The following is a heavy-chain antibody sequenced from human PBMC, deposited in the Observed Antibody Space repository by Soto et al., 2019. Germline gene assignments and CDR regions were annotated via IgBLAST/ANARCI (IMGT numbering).Heavy chain of an antibody. CDR2: INAGNGNT. J-gene: IGHJ4*02. V-gene: IGHV1-3*05. Sequence: QVQLVQSVAEEKKPGASVKVSCKASGYTFTSYAMHWVRQAPGQRLEWMGWINAGNGNTKYSQKFQGRVTITRDTSAITAYMELSSLRSEDTAVYYCARAWVVVTAPDYWGQGTLVTVSS. CDR3: ARAWVVVTAPDY. D-gene: IGHD2-21*02. CDR1: GYTFTSYA.